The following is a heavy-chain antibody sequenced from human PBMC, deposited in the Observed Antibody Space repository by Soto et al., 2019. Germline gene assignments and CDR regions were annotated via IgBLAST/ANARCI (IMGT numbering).Heavy chain of an antibody. Sequence: YLAQSGPEVKRPGASVKISCKASGFIFTDWFMHWVRQAPGQGPEWMGIINTSGGNSIYSQKFQDRVTMTRDTSTSTLYVELSSLTSADTAVYYCAKEGAIPGEVDAWGQGTLVTVSS. D-gene: IGHD2-21*01. CDR1: GFIFTDWF. J-gene: IGHJ1*01. CDR3: AKEGAIPGEVDA. V-gene: IGHV1-46*01. CDR2: INTSGGNS.